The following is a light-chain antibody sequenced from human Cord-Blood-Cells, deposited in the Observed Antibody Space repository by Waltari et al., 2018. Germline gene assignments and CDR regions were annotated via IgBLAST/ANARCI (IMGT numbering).Light chain of an antibody. V-gene: IGLV2-14*01. Sequence: QSALTQPASVSGSPGRSITISCTGTSRAVGGYNHVSWYQQHPGKAPKLMIYDVSNRPAGVSNRFSGSKSGNTASLTISGLQAEDEADYYCSSYTSSSTLVFGGGTKLTVL. CDR2: DVS. J-gene: IGLJ2*01. CDR3: SSYTSSSTLV. CDR1: SRAVGGYNH.